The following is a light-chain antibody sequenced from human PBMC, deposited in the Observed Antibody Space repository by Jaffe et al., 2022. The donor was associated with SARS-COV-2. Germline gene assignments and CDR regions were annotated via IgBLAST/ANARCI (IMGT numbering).Light chain of an antibody. Sequence: QSALTQPPSASGSPGQSVTISCTGTSSDIGDYNYVSWYQQHPGKAPKVIIYEVSERPSGVPDRFSGSKSGNTASLTVSGLQAEDEADYYCSSYAGNNNVVFGTGTKVTVL. CDR1: SSDIGDYNY. J-gene: IGLJ1*01. CDR3: SSYAGNNNVV. V-gene: IGLV2-8*01. CDR2: EVS.